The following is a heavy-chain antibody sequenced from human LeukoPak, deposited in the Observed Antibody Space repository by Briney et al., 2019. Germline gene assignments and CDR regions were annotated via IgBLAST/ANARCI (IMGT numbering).Heavy chain of an antibody. CDR3: ARGGRDGYNFGNWFDY. CDR1: GFTVSRNY. J-gene: IGHJ4*02. CDR2: IYSGGTT. Sequence: AGGSLRLSCAASGFTVSRNYMSWVRQAPGKGLEWVSVIYSGGTTHYADSVKGRFTISRDNSKNTLYLQMNSLRAEDTAVYYCARGGRDGYNFGNWFDYWGQGTLVTVSS. D-gene: IGHD5-24*01. V-gene: IGHV3-53*01.